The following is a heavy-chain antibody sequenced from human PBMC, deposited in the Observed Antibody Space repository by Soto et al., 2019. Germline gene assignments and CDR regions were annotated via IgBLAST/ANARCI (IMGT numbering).Heavy chain of an antibody. CDR1: GGSVSSGSYY. V-gene: IGHV4-61*01. J-gene: IGHJ4*02. CDR2: IYYSGIT. CDR3: VREGVPPYSSSNGFDY. D-gene: IGHD6-6*01. Sequence: SETLSLTCTVSGGSVSSGSYYWSWIRHPPGKGLEWIGYIYYSGITNYNPSLKSRVTISVDTSKNQFSLKLSSVTAADTAVYYCVREGVPPYSSSNGFDYWGQGTLVTVSS.